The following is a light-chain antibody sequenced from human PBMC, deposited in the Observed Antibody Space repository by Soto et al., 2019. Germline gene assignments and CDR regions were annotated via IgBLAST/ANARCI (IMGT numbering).Light chain of an antibody. CDR2: GAS. V-gene: IGKV3-20*01. J-gene: IGKJ1*01. CDR3: QQYGSSPWT. CDR1: QSVSSSY. Sequence: EIVLTQSPGALSLSPGERATLSCRASQSVSSSYLAWYQQKPDQAPRLLIYGASSRATEIPDRFSGSGSGTDFTLTISRLEPEDFAVYYCQQYGSSPWTFVQGTKVEIK.